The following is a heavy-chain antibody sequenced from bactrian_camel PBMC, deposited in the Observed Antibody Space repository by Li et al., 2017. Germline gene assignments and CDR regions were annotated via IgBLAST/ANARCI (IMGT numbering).Heavy chain of an antibody. J-gene: IGHJ6*01. V-gene: IGHV3S53*01. CDR2: ITSSGAT. CDR3: AILPSGGYCPTTSVTSFGH. D-gene: IGHD2*01. CDR1: GYSYSRWC. Sequence: HVQLVESGGGSVQAGGSLRLSCQGSGYSYSRWCWGWTRQVSGNKREGVASITSSGATQYADFAEGRFTISHDNVKNTLYLQMENLKPEDTGRYYCAILPSGGYCPTTSVTSFGHWGQGTQVTVS.